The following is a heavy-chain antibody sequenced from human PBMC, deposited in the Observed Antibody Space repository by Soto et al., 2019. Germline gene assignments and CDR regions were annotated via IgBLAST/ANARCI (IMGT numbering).Heavy chain of an antibody. J-gene: IGHJ5*02. Sequence: GGSLRLSCAASGFTFTNYAMTWVRQTPGKGLEWVSGISASGGLKYYADSVRGRFTVSRDNSKNILYLQMDNLRDEDTALYYCAREVGAPSGWLDPWGQGTQVTVSS. CDR1: GFTFTNYA. V-gene: IGHV3-23*01. D-gene: IGHD1-26*01. CDR3: AREVGAPSGWLDP. CDR2: ISASGGLK.